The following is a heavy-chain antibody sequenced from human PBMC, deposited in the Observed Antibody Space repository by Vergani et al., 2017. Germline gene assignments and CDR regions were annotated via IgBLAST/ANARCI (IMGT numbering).Heavy chain of an antibody. CDR3: ARHLSGTGFDY. CDR1: GGSFSGYY. CDR2: INHSGST. Sequence: QVQLQQWGAGLLKPSETLSLTCAVYGGSFSGYYWSWIRQPPGKGLEWIGEINHSGSTNYNPSLKSRVTISVDTSKNQFSLKLSSVTAADTAVYYCARHLSGTGFDYWGQGTLVTVSS. J-gene: IGHJ4*02. D-gene: IGHD1-1*01. V-gene: IGHV4-34*01.